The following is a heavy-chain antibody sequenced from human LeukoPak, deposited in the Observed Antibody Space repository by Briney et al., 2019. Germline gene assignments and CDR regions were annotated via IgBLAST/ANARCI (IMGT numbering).Heavy chain of an antibody. CDR2: ISGSGGST. J-gene: IGHJ5*02. Sequence: GESLRLSCAASGFTFSSYAMSWVRQAPGKGLEWVSVISGSGGSTYYTDSVRGRFTTSRDNSKSTLYLQMNSLRAEDTAIYFCAKDVVTTYDWFDPWGQGTLVTVSS. D-gene: IGHD2-15*01. CDR3: AKDVVTTYDWFDP. CDR1: GFTFSSYA. V-gene: IGHV3-23*01.